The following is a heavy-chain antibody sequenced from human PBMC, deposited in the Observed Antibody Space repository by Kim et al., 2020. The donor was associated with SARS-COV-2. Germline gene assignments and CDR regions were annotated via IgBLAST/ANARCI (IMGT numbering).Heavy chain of an antibody. D-gene: IGHD2-8*01. CDR1: AYILNSSA. CDR2: INSVNGGT. CDR3: AKNLIVPGVFVRAIDF. V-gene: IGHV1-3*01. Sequence: ASVKVSCKTSAYILNSSAMHWVRQVPGQGLEWVGWINSVNGGTKVSQKFRGRAIISKDTSADTLYLEVSSLQSEDTAVYYCAKNLIVPGVFVRAIDFWGQGTLVTVSS. J-gene: IGHJ4*02.